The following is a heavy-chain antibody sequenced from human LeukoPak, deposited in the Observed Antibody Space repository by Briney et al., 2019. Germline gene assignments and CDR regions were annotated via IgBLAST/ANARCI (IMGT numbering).Heavy chain of an antibody. CDR3: ARVLGYYDSSTYYSPWAFDI. Sequence: PGGSLRLSCAASGFTFSRYAMTWVRQAPGKGLEWVSYISSSGNSIYYADSVKGRFTISRDNAKNSLYLQMNSLRAEDTAVYYCARVLGYYDSSTYYSPWAFDIWGQGTMVTVSS. D-gene: IGHD3-22*01. J-gene: IGHJ3*02. V-gene: IGHV3-48*03. CDR1: GFTFSRYA. CDR2: ISSSGNSI.